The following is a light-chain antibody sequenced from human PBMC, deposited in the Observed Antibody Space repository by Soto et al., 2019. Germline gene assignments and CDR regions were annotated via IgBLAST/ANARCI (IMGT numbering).Light chain of an antibody. V-gene: IGKV3D-15*01. CDR2: GAS. CDR1: QSVSSN. J-gene: IGKJ1*01. CDR3: QQYNNWPRT. Sequence: EIVMTQSPATLSVSPGERATLSCRASQSVSSNLAWYQQKPGQAPRLLIYGASIRATGIPDRFSGSGSGTDFTLTISRLEPEDFALYYCQQYNNWPRTFGQGTKVDIK.